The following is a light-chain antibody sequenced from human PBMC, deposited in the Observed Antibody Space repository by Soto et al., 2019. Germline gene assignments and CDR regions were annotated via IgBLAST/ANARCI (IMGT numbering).Light chain of an antibody. J-gene: IGKJ3*01. CDR1: QSISSY. Sequence: DIQMTQSPSSLSASVGDRVIITCRASQSISSYLNWYQQKPGKAPKLLIYAASTLQSGVPSRFSGSGSGTDFTLTISSLQPEDFATYYCQQLGTFGPGTKVDIK. CDR2: AAS. V-gene: IGKV1-39*01. CDR3: QQLGT.